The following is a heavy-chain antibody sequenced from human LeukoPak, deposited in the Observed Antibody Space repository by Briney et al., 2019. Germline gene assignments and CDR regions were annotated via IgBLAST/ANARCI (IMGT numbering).Heavy chain of an antibody. V-gene: IGHV1-2*02. CDR1: GYTFTSYG. D-gene: IGHD2-2*01. Sequence: ASVKVSCKASGYTFTSYGISWVRQAPGQGLEWMGWINPNSGGTNYAQKFQGRVTMTRDTSISTAYMELSRLRSDDTAVYYCAREGAGYCSSTSCYSGGYYGMDVWGQGTTVTVSS. CDR3: AREGAGYCSSTSCYSGGYYGMDV. CDR2: INPNSGGT. J-gene: IGHJ6*02.